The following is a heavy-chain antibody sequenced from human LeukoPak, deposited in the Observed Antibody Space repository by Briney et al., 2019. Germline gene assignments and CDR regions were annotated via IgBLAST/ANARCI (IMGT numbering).Heavy chain of an antibody. CDR2: IYYSGST. Sequence: DPSETLSLTCTVSGGSISTSNYYWGWIRQPPGKGLEWIGYIYYSGSTNYNPSLKSRVTISVDTSKNQFSLKLSSVTAADTAVYYCARANGGIFDYWGQGTLVTVSS. D-gene: IGHD4-23*01. J-gene: IGHJ4*02. V-gene: IGHV4-61*05. CDR3: ARANGGIFDY. CDR1: GGSISTSNYY.